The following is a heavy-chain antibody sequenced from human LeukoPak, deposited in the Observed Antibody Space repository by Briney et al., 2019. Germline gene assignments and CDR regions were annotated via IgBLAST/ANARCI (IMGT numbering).Heavy chain of an antibody. D-gene: IGHD6-19*01. V-gene: IGHV3-15*07. CDR3: ATEVIIAVSGNDY. CDR2: IRSKTHGETI. Sequence: GGSLRLSCAASGFTFSNVWMNWVRQAPGKGLEWVGRIRSKTHGETIDYAAPVRGRFTISRDDSKNTLYLQLNSLKTEDTAVYYCATEVIIAVSGNDYWGQGSLVTVSS. CDR1: GFTFSNVW. J-gene: IGHJ4*02.